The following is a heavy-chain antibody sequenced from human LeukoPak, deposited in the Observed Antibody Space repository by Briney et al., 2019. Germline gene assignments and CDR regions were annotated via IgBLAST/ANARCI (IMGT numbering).Heavy chain of an antibody. CDR2: INHSGST. Sequence: SETLSLTCAVYGGSFSGYYWSWIRQPPGKGLEWIGEINHSGSTNYNPSLKSRVTISVDTSKNQFSLKLSSVTAADTAVYYCANLPYYYDSSGYYRFDYWGQGTLVTVSS. V-gene: IGHV4-34*01. D-gene: IGHD3-22*01. CDR1: GGSFSGYY. CDR3: ANLPYYYDSSGYYRFDY. J-gene: IGHJ4*02.